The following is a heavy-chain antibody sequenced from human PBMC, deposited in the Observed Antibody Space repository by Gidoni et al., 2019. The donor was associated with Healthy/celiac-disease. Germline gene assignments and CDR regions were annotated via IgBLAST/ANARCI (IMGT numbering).Heavy chain of an antibody. J-gene: IGHJ4*02. CDR3: ARGRSRGPPLGY. V-gene: IGHV4-34*01. CDR2: INHSGST. CDR1: GGSFSDYY. Sequence: QLQLQQWGAGLLKPSETRSLTCAVHGGSFSDYYWSWIRQPPGKGLEWSGEINHSGSTNYNPSLKSRVTISVDTSKNQFSLKLSSVTAADTAVYYCARGRSRGPPLGYWGQGTLVTVSS. D-gene: IGHD3-10*01.